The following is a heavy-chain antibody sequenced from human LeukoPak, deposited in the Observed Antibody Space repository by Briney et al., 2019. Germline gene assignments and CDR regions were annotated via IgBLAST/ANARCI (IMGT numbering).Heavy chain of an antibody. CDR1: GFTFSSYS. Sequence: GGSLRLSCAASGFTFSSYSMNWVRQAPGKGLECVSSISSSSSYIYYADSVKSRFTISRDNAKNSLYLQMNSLRAEDTAVYYCARGYGSGSFEFDYWGQGTLVTVSS. D-gene: IGHD3-10*01. V-gene: IGHV3-21*01. CDR2: ISSSSSYI. CDR3: ARGYGSGSFEFDY. J-gene: IGHJ4*02.